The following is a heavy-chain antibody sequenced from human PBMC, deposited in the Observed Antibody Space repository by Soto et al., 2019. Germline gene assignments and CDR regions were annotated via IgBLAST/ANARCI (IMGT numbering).Heavy chain of an antibody. CDR3: ARAPRPAAIAVVDQ. V-gene: IGHV1-8*01. Sequence: QVQLVQSGTEVKISGASVKVSCKASGYSFTSYDINWLRQATGQGPEWMGWVNPNTGDTGLAQRFQARVPLSSDTSINTAYVEVSSLRPDDTAIYFCARAPRPAAIAVVDQWGQGTLVAVSS. CDR2: VNPNTGDT. J-gene: IGHJ4*02. CDR1: GYSFTSYD. D-gene: IGHD6-19*01.